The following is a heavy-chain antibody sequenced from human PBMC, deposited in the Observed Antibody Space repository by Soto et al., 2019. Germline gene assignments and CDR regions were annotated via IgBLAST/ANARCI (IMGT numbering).Heavy chain of an antibody. V-gene: IGHV3-23*01. J-gene: IGHJ5*02. D-gene: IGHD5-18*01. CDR1: GFPFSSYA. Sequence: PGGSLRLSCAASGFPFSSYAMSWVRQAPGKGLEWVSAISGSGGSTYYADSVKGRFTISRDNSKNTLYLQMNSLRAEDTAVYYCAKDPLNSYGSNWFDPWGQGTLVTVSS. CDR3: AKDPLNSYGSNWFDP. CDR2: ISGSGGST.